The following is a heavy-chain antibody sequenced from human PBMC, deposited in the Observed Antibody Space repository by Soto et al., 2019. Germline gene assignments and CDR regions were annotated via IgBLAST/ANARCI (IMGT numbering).Heavy chain of an antibody. J-gene: IGHJ3*02. Sequence: GGSLRLSCAASGFTFSSYGMHWVRQAPGKGLEWVAVISYDGSNKYYSDSVKGRFTISRDNYKHTLYLQMNSLRAEDTAVYYCAKPQQRPTPRYCYDSSGYYPDAFDIWGQGTMVTVSS. CDR1: GFTFSSYG. CDR2: ISYDGSNK. D-gene: IGHD3-22*01. V-gene: IGHV3-30*18. CDR3: AKPQQRPTPRYCYDSSGYYPDAFDI.